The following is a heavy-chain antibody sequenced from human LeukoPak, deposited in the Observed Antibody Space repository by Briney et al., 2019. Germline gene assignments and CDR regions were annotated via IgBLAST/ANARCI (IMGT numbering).Heavy chain of an antibody. CDR2: IYHSGST. D-gene: IGHD3-16*02. CDR3: ARDRMITFGGVIVRRAYDAFDI. J-gene: IGHJ3*02. V-gene: IGHV4-30-2*01. Sequence: SQTLSLTCAVSGGSISSGGYSWSWIRQPPGKGLEWIGYIYHSGSTYYNPSLKSRVTISVDTSKNQFSLKLSSVTAADTAVYYCARDRMITFGGVIVRRAYDAFDIWGQGTMVTVSS. CDR1: GGSISSGGYS.